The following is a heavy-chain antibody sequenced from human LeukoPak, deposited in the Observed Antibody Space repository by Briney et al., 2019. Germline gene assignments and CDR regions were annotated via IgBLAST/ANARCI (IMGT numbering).Heavy chain of an antibody. V-gene: IGHV3-15*01. CDR1: GFTFSHAW. CDR2: IKSERHGGTR. J-gene: IGHJ6*02. D-gene: IGHD2-2*01. CDR3: IADIANCCYGMDV. Sequence: PGGSLRLSCAGSGFTFSHAWMNWVRQAPGKGLEWVGRIKSERHGGTRDYAAPVQGRFTISRDDSINTVYLQMNSLRTEDTAVYHCIADIANCCYGMDVWGQGTTVTVSS.